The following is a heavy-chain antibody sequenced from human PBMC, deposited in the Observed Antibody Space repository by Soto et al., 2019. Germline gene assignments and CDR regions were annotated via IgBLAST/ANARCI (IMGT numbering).Heavy chain of an antibody. J-gene: IGHJ3*02. V-gene: IGHV4-4*02. CDR1: GGSISSNNW. D-gene: IGHD4-4*01. Sequence: SETLSLTCAVSGGSISSNNWWSWVRQPPGKGLEWIGEIYHSGSTNYNPSFKSRVAMSVDKSKNQFSLKLSSVTAADTAVYYCARDGYSRYAFDIWGQGTMVTVSS. CDR3: ARDGYSRYAFDI. CDR2: IYHSGST.